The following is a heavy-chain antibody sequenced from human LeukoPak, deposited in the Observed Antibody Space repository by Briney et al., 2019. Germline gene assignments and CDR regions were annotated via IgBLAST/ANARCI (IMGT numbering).Heavy chain of an antibody. D-gene: IGHD2-15*01. CDR3: ARAPPGYCSGGSCYEGEDNWFDP. CDR2: IYYSGST. V-gene: IGHV4-30-4*01. J-gene: IGHJ5*02. Sequence: PSQTLSLTCTVSGGSISSGDYHWSWIRQPPGKGLEWIGYIYYSGSTYYNPSLKSRVTISVDTSKNQFSLKLSSVTAADTAVYYCARAPPGYCSGGSCYEGEDNWFDPWGQGTLVTVSS. CDR1: GGSISSGDYH.